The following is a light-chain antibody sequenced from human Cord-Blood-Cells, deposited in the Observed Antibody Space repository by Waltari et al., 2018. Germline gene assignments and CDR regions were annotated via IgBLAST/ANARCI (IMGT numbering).Light chain of an antibody. CDR1: QSLLHSNGYNY. V-gene: IGKV2-28*01. Sequence: DIVMTQSPLYLPVTPGEPAPISCRSSQSLLHSNGYNYLDWYLQKPGPSPQLLIYLGSNRASGVPDRFSGSGSGTDFTLKISRVEAEDVGVYYCMQALQTPWTFGQGTKVEIK. J-gene: IGKJ1*01. CDR2: LGS. CDR3: MQALQTPWT.